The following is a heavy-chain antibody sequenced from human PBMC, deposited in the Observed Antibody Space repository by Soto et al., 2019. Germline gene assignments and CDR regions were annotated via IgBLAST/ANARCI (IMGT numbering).Heavy chain of an antibody. CDR3: AKGSGQYPYYNGMDV. D-gene: IGHD6-25*01. CDR1: GFTFSIYA. Sequence: SGGSLRLSCAASGFTFSIYAMTWVRQAPGKGLECVSGISGTGDSTYYADSVKGRFTIPRDNSKNTLSLQMDSLTAEDTALYFCAKGSGQYPYYNGMDVWGRGTTVTVSS. CDR2: ISGTGDST. J-gene: IGHJ6*02. V-gene: IGHV3-23*01.